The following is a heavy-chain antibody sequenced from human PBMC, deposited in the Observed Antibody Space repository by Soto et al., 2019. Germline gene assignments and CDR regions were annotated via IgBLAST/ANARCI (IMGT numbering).Heavy chain of an antibody. CDR3: ARGDSSGWLTILDY. D-gene: IGHD6-19*01. Sequence: QVQLVESGGGVVQPGRSLSLSCADSGFTFSSYAMHWVRQAPGKGLEWVAVISYDGSNKYYADSVKGRFTISRDNSKNTLYLHMNSLRAEDTAVYYCARGDSSGWLTILDYWGQGTLVTVSS. CDR1: GFTFSSYA. J-gene: IGHJ4*02. CDR2: ISYDGSNK. V-gene: IGHV3-30-3*01.